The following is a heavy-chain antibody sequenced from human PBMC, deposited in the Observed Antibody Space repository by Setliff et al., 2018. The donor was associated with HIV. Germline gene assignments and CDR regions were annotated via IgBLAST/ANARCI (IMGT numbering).Heavy chain of an antibody. D-gene: IGHD3-16*01. V-gene: IGHV4-59*11. J-gene: IGHJ4*02. Sequence: SETLSLTCTVSGGSITGHYWSWIRQPPGKGLEWIGYIHYSGSSNYNPSLKSRVSISLDTSKKQVSLKLNSVTAADTAVYYCARDMMRWLVMVPGATRGYFDAWGQGALVTVSS. CDR1: GGSITGHY. CDR3: ARDMMRWLVMVPGATRGYFDA. CDR2: IHYSGSS.